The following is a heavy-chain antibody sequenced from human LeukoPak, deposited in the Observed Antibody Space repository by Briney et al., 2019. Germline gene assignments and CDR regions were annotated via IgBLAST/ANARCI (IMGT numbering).Heavy chain of an antibody. Sequence: GGSLRLSCAASGFTFSSYWMSWVRQAPGKGLEWVANIKLDGSEKYYADSVKGRFTISRDNSKNTLYLQMNSLRAEDTAVYYCAREIANWFDPWGQGTLVTVSS. CDR3: AREIANWFDP. CDR1: GFTFSSYW. V-gene: IGHV3-7*01. CDR2: IKLDGSEK. J-gene: IGHJ5*02. D-gene: IGHD6-13*01.